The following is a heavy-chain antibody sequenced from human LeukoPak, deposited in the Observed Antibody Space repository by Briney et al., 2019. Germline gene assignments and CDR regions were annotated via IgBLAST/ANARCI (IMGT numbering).Heavy chain of an antibody. J-gene: IGHJ6*02. V-gene: IGHV3-13*01. Sequence: GGSLRLSCAAPGFTFSSYDMHWVRQATGKGLEWVSAIGTAGDTYYPGSVKGRFTISRENAKNSLYLQMNSLRAGDTAVYYCARGLERRPFYYYYYGMDVWGQGTTVTVSS. D-gene: IGHD1-1*01. CDR1: GFTFSSYD. CDR3: ARGLERRPFYYYYYGMDV. CDR2: IGTAGDT.